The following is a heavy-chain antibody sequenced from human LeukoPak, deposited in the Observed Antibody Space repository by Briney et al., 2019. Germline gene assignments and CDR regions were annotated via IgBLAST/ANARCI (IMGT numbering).Heavy chain of an antibody. D-gene: IGHD2-2*01. CDR2: IRYDGSNK. CDR3: AKDYCSSTSCFFFDY. V-gene: IGHV3-30*02. CDR1: GFTFSDYG. J-gene: IGHJ4*02. Sequence: GRSLRLSCAASGFTFSDYGMHWVRQAPGKGLEWVAFIRYDGSNKYYADSVKGRFTISRDNTLYLQMISLRAEDTAVYYCAKDYCSSTSCFFFDYWGQGTLVTVSS.